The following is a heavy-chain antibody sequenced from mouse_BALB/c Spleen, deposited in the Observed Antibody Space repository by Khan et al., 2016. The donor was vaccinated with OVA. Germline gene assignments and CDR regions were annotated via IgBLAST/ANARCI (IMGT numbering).Heavy chain of an antibody. J-gene: IGHJ2*01. CDR1: GFTFSNYS. Sequence: EVKLEESGGGLVQPGGSMKLSCVASGFTFSNYSMNWVRQSPEKGLEWVADIRLKSDDNVTNYAKALNGRCNISRDDAKSSVYLQTNNLIAEDTGMYYCWLLLWGKGTTLTVSS. V-gene: IGHV6-6*02. CDR3: WLLL. D-gene: IGHD2-3*01. CDR2: IRLKSDDNVT.